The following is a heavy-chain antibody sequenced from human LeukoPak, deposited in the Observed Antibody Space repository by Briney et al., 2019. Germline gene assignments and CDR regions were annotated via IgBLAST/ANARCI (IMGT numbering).Heavy chain of an antibody. CDR1: GFTFSCST. D-gene: IGHD3-3*02. CDR2: ISSSSDYI. Sequence: GGSLRLCCAASGFTFSCSTMNWVHRAPGKGLEWVSSISSSSDYIYYADSVKGRFTISRDNAKNSLYLQTNSLRAEDTAVYYCVRIPISANFPHWFDPWGQGALVTVSS. J-gene: IGHJ5*02. V-gene: IGHV3-21*01. CDR3: VRIPISANFPHWFDP.